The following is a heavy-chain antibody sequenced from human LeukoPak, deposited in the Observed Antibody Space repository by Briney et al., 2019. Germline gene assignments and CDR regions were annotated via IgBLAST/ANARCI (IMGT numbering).Heavy chain of an antibody. V-gene: IGHV4-59*01. CDR1: GAYISHYY. CDR3: ATGMRGDVYDTSGLNWFDP. CDR2: ISYSATT. Sequence: SETLSLTCTVSGAYISHYYWSWIRQPPGKGLDWIGYISYSATTNYNPSLMSRVTITVDTSKNQFSLKLSSVTAADTVVYYCATGMRGDVYDTSGLNWFDPWGQGTLVTVSS. D-gene: IGHD3-22*01. J-gene: IGHJ5*02.